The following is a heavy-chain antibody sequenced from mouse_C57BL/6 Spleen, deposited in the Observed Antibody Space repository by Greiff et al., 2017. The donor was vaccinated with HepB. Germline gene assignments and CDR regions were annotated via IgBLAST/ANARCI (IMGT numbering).Heavy chain of an antibody. CDR3: ARVGYSNPYYYAMDY. CDR1: GFNIKDYY. Sequence: EVMLVESGAELVKPGASVKLSCTASGFNIKDYYMHWVKQRTEQGLEWIGRIDPEDGETKYAPKFQGKATITADTSSNTAYLQLSSLTSEDTAVYYCARVGYSNPYYYAMDYWGQGTSVTVSS. CDR2: IDPEDGET. J-gene: IGHJ4*01. V-gene: IGHV14-2*01. D-gene: IGHD2-5*01.